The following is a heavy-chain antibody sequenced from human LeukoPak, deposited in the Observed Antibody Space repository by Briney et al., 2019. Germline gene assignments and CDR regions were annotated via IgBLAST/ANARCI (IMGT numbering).Heavy chain of an antibody. J-gene: IGHJ5*02. CDR2: INHSGST. V-gene: IGHV4-34*01. D-gene: IGHD2-15*01. Sequence: PSETLSLTCAVYGGSFSGYYWSWIRQPPGKGLEWIGEINHSGSTNYNPSLKSRVTISVDTSKNQFSLKLSPVTAADTAVYYCARGKGVAKQYNWFDPWGQGTLVTVSS. CDR1: GGSFSGYY. CDR3: ARGKGVAKQYNWFDP.